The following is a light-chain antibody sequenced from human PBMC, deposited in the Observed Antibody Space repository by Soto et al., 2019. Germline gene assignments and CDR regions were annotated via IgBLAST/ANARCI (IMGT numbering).Light chain of an antibody. V-gene: IGKV3-11*01. CDR1: QSVASY. CDR2: DAS. Sequence: EIVLTHSPATLSLSPCERAILSCRASQSVASYLAWYQQKPGQAPRLLIYDASNRATGIPARFSGSGSGTDFTLTISSLEPEDFAMYYCHQRNQFGQGTRLEIK. CDR3: HQRNQ. J-gene: IGKJ5*01.